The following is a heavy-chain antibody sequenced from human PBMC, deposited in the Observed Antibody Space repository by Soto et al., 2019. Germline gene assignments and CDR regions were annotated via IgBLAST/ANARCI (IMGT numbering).Heavy chain of an antibody. CDR2: INPVGST. CDR3: ARGQREDASFDS. J-gene: IGHJ4*02. V-gene: IGHV4-34*02. CDR1: GGSFSGYH. Sequence: QVQLQERGAGLLRPSETLSLTCGVYGGSFSGYHWNWLRQPPGKGLEWIGDINPVGSTKYNPSLKSRVSISLDTSKNQFSLKLSSVTAADTAVYYCARGQREDASFDSWGQGTLVSVSS.